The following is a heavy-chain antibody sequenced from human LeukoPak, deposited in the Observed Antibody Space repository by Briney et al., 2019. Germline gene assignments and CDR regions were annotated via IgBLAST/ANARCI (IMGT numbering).Heavy chain of an antibody. J-gene: IGHJ3*02. D-gene: IGHD3-10*01. CDR2: IYYSGST. Sequence: SETLSLTCTVSGGSISSGDYYWSWIRQPPGKGLEWIGNIYYSGSTYYNPSLKSRVTISVDTSKNQFSLKLSSVTAADTAVYYCARRTMVRGDDAFDIWGQGTMVTVSS. CDR1: GGSISSGDYY. CDR3: ARRTMVRGDDAFDI. V-gene: IGHV4-30-4*01.